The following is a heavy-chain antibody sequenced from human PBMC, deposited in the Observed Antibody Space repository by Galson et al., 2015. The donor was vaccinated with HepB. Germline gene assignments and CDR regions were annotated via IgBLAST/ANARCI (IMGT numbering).Heavy chain of an antibody. CDR1: GFTFSSYS. J-gene: IGHJ5*02. V-gene: IGHV1-18*01. D-gene: IGHD2-15*01. CDR2: ISSNNRYK. Sequence: SVKVSCTASGFTFSSYSITWVRQAPGQGLEWVGWISSNNRYKNYAQNFQGRVTMTTDTSTTTAYMELRSLRSDDTAVYYCARAAPVGVVGATQNNWFDPWGRGTLVTVSS. CDR3: ARAAPVGVVGATQNNWFDP.